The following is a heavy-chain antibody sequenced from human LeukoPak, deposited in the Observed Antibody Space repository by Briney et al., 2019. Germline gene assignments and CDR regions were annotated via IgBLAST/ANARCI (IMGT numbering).Heavy chain of an antibody. J-gene: IGHJ4*02. V-gene: IGHV3-30*04. Sequence: GGSLRLSCAASGFTFSSYAMHWVRQAPGKGLEWVADISYDGSNKYYADSVKGRFTISRDNSKNTLYLQMNSLRAEDTAVYYCAREYHQLLAPLMWFGELFSYFDYWGQGTLVTVSS. D-gene: IGHD3-10*01. CDR1: GFTFSSYA. CDR3: AREYHQLLAPLMWFGELFSYFDY. CDR2: ISYDGSNK.